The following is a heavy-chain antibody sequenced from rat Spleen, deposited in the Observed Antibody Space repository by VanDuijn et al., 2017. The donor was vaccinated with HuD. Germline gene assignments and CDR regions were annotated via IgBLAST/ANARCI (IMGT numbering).Heavy chain of an antibody. J-gene: IGHJ2*01. V-gene: IGHV5-62*01. CDR1: GFPFSNYG. CDR2: ISNNSGS. D-gene: IGHD1-10*01. Sequence: VQLVESGGGLVQPGKSLKLSCSVSGFPFSNYGMHWIRQAPGKGLDWVAYISNNSGSVYTDAVNGRFTISRHNAKNTLYLQLNSLKSEDTAIYYCATNNWDYWGQGVMVTVSS. CDR3: ATNNWDY.